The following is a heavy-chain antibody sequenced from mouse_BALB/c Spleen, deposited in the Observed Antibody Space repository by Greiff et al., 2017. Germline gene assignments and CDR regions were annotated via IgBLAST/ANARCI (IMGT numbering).Heavy chain of an antibody. Sequence: VQLQQSGPELVKPGASVKISCKASGYAFSSSWMNWVKQRPGQGLEWIGRIYPGDGDTNYNGKFKGKATLTADKSSSTAYMQLSSLTSVDSAVYFCARGGGNYDYFDYWGQGTTLTVSS. V-gene: IGHV1-82*01. CDR1: GYAFSSSW. CDR3: ARGGGNYDYFDY. D-gene: IGHD2-1*01. CDR2: IYPGDGDT. J-gene: IGHJ2*01.